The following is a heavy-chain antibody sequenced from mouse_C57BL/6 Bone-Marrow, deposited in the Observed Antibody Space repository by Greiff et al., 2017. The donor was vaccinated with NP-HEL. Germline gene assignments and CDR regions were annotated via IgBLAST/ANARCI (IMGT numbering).Heavy chain of an antibody. J-gene: IGHJ3*01. V-gene: IGHV1-64*01. CDR1: GYTFTSYW. Sequence: QVQLQQPGAELVKPGASVKLSCKASGYTFTSYWMHWVKQRPGQGLEWIGMIHPNSGSTNYNEKFKSKATLTVDKSSSTAYMQLSSLTSEDSAVDYCARDRNDYDPAWFAYWGQGTLVTVSA. CDR3: ARDRNDYDPAWFAY. D-gene: IGHD2-4*01. CDR2: IHPNSGST.